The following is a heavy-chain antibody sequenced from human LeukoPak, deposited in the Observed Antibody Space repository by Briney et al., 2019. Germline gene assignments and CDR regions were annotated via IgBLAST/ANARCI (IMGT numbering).Heavy chain of an antibody. CDR1: GFTFSSYS. CDR2: ISSSSSYI. J-gene: IGHJ5*02. V-gene: IGHV3-21*01. Sequence: GGSLRLSCAASGFTFSSYSMNWVRQAPGQGLEWVSSISSSSSYIYYADSVKGRFTISRDNAKNSLYLQMNSLRAEDTAVYYCARDTNSPTEIRNRWFDPWGQGTLVTVSS. D-gene: IGHD4-17*01. CDR3: ARDTNSPTEIRNRWFDP.